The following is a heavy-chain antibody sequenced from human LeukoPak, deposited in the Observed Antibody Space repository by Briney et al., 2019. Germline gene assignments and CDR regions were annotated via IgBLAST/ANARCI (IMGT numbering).Heavy chain of an antibody. J-gene: IGHJ4*02. V-gene: IGHV3-30*18. CDR2: ISYDGNTK. Sequence: PGGSLRLSCAASGFTFSSYGMHWVRQAPGKGLEWVAVISYDGNTKYYADSVKGRFTISRDDSKNTLYLQMNSLRAEDTAVFYCAKALTYSASGIDYWGLGTLVTVSS. D-gene: IGHD5-12*01. CDR1: GFTFSSYG. CDR3: AKALTYSASGIDY.